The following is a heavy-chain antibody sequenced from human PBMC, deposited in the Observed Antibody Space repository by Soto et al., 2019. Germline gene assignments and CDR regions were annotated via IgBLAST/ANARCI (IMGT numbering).Heavy chain of an antibody. CDR1: GFTFRSYA. CDR3: ARDPGGAFDI. J-gene: IGHJ3*02. CDR2: ISYDGSNK. Sequence: QVQLVESGGGVVQPGRSLRLSCAASGFTFRSYAMHWVRQAPRKGLEWVAVISYDGSNKYYADSVKGRFTISRDNSKNTLYLQMNSLRAEDTAVYYCARDPGGAFDIWGQGTMVTVSS. V-gene: IGHV3-30-3*01.